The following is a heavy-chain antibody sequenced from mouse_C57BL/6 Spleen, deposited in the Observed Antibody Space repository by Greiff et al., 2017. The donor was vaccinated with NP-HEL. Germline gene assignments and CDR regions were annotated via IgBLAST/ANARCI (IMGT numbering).Heavy chain of an antibody. J-gene: IGHJ1*03. D-gene: IGHD4-1*01. CDR3: ARWEPYPDWYFDV. V-gene: IGHV1-64*01. Sequence: QVQLQQSGAELVKPGASVKLSCKASGYTFTSYWMHWVKQRPGQGLEWIGMIHPNSGSTNYNEKFKSKATLTVDKSSSTAYMQLSSLTSEDSAVYYCARWEPYPDWYFDVWGTGTTVTVSS. CDR1: GYTFTSYW. CDR2: IHPNSGST.